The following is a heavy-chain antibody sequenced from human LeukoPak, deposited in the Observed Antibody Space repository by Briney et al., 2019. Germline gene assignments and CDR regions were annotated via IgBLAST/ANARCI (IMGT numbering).Heavy chain of an antibody. V-gene: IGHV6-1*01. CDR1: GDSVSSNSAA. J-gene: IGHJ4*02. CDR3: AREVTPDLSGPCFDY. D-gene: IGHD6-19*01. CDR2: TYYRSKWYN. Sequence: SQTLSLTCAISGDSVSSNSAAWNWIRQSPSRGLGWLGRTYYRSKWYNDYAVSVKSRITINPDTSKNQFSLQLNSVTPEDTAVYYCAREVTPDLSGPCFDYWGQGTLVTVSS.